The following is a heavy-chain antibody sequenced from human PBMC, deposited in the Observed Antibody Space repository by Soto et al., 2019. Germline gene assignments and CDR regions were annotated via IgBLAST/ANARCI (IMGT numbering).Heavy chain of an antibody. CDR3: ARGVLGYCSGGSCASGFWYFDL. Sequence: PSETLSLTCAVYGGSFSGYYWSWIRQPPGKGLEWIGEINHSGSTNYNPSLKSRVTISVDTSKNQFSLKLSSVTAADTAVYYCARGVLGYCSGGSCASGFWYFDLWGRGTLVTVSS. D-gene: IGHD2-15*01. CDR2: INHSGST. CDR1: GGSFSGYY. V-gene: IGHV4-34*01. J-gene: IGHJ2*01.